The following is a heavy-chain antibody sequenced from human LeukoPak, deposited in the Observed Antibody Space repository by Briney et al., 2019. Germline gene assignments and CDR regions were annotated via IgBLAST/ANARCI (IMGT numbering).Heavy chain of an antibody. J-gene: IGHJ4*02. V-gene: IGHV5-51*03. D-gene: IGHD1-26*01. CDR3: ARSNRNSGIKAAPDFDY. CDR1: GYSFTNYW. CDR2: IYPGDSDT. Sequence: KPGESLKISCKGSGYSFTNYWIGWVRQMPGKGLEWLGIIYPGDSDTRYNPSFQGQVTMSADKSISTAYLQWRSLKASDTAMYYCARSNRNSGIKAAPDFDYWGQGTLVTVSS.